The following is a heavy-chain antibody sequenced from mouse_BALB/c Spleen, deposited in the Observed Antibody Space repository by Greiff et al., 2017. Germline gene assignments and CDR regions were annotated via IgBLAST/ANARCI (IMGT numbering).Heavy chain of an antibody. Sequence: QVQLQQSGPELVRPGVSVKISCKGSGYTFTDYAMHWVKQSHAKSLEWIGVISTYYGNTNYNQKFKGKATMTVDKSSSTAYMELARLTSEDSAIYYCVRGYYDYEYYAMDYWGQGTSVTVSS. CDR2: ISTYYGNT. D-gene: IGHD2-4*01. CDR3: VRGYYDYEYYAMDY. V-gene: IGHV1-67*01. CDR1: GYTFTDYA. J-gene: IGHJ4*01.